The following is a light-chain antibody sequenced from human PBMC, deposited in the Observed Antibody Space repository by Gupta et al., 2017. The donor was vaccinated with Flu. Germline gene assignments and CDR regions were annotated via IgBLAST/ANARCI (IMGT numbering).Light chain of an antibody. Sequence: EIVLTQSSGTLSLSPGERATLSCRASQTIRASFLAWYQQKPGQAPRLLIYAASSRATGIPGRFSDSGSGTDFTLTISRLEPEDFAVYYCQQDGSSPYTFSQGTKLEIK. CDR3: QQDGSSPYT. CDR1: QTIRASF. CDR2: AAS. V-gene: IGKV3-20*01. J-gene: IGKJ2*01.